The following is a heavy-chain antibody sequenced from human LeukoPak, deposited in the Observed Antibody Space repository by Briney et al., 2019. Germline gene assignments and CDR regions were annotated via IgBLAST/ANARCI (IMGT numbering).Heavy chain of an antibody. CDR1: GFTFSNYW. CDR3: ARGPPYGSRSDYFDY. CDR2: VKEDVNEK. Sequence: GGSLRLSCEASGFTFSNYWMSWVRQAPGKGPEWVASVKEDVNEKDYVDSVKGRFTISRDNAKNSLYLQMNSLRVEDTAVYYCARGPPYGSRSDYFDYWGQGTLVTVSS. V-gene: IGHV3-7*01. D-gene: IGHD3-10*01. J-gene: IGHJ4*02.